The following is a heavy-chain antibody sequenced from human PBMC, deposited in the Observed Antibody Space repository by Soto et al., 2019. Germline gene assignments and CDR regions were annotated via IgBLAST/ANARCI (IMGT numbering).Heavy chain of an antibody. Sequence: ASVKVSCQTSGYNFIDPCISWGRQAPGQRLEWMGWISAHNENTNYAQQLQGRVTMTTDTSTSTGYMELRSLRYDDTAVYYCARVGREWGYCLSTSCYRAYGMDVWGQGTTVTV. CDR2: ISAHNENT. CDR3: ARVGREWGYCLSTSCYRAYGMDV. CDR1: GYNFIDPC. J-gene: IGHJ6*02. V-gene: IGHV1-18*01. D-gene: IGHD2-2*01.